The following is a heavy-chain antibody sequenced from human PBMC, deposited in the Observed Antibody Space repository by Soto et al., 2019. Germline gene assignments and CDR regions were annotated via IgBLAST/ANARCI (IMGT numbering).Heavy chain of an antibody. Sequence: SVKVSCKASGGTFSSYAISWVRQAPGQGLEWMGGIIPIFGTANYAQKFQGRVTITADESTSTAYMELSSLRSEDTAVYYCAREGSSWYLDAFDIWGQGTMVTVSS. V-gene: IGHV1-69*13. CDR1: GGTFSSYA. CDR2: IIPIFGTA. CDR3: AREGSSWYLDAFDI. D-gene: IGHD6-13*01. J-gene: IGHJ3*02.